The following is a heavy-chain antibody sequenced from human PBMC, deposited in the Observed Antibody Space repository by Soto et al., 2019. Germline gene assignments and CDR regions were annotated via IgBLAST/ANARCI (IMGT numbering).Heavy chain of an antibody. D-gene: IGHD6-13*01. CDR2: ISYDGSNK. CDR1: GFTFSSYA. J-gene: IGHJ2*01. CDR3: ARRSRFGSSWYGDWYFDL. Sequence: QVQLVESGGGVVQPGRSLRLSCAASGFTFSSYAMHWVRQAPGKGLEWVAVISYDGSNKYYADSVKGRFTISRDNSKNTLYLQMNSLRAEDTAVYYCARRSRFGSSWYGDWYFDLWGRGTLVTVSS. V-gene: IGHV3-30-3*01.